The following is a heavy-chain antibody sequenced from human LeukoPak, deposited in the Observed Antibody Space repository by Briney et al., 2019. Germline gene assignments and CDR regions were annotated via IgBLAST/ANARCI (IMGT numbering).Heavy chain of an antibody. CDR3: ARNDYYDSSDNWFDP. D-gene: IGHD3-22*01. CDR1: GYTFTSYD. Sequence: ASVKVSSKASGYTFTSYDINWVRQATGQGLEWVGWMNPNSGNTGYAQKFQGRVTMTRNTSISTAYMELSSLRSEDTAVYYCARNDYYDSSDNWFDPWGQGTLVTISS. J-gene: IGHJ5*02. V-gene: IGHV1-8*01. CDR2: MNPNSGNT.